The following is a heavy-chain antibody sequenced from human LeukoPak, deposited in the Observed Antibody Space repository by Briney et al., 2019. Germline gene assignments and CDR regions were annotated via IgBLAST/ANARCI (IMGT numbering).Heavy chain of an antibody. CDR2: ISLSSDTI. D-gene: IGHD2-15*01. CDR1: GFSFSVYE. V-gene: IGHV3-48*03. CDR3: ARTYGSGSLDY. J-gene: IGHJ4*02. Sequence: PGGSLRLSCAASGFSFSVYEMNWVRQAPGKGLEWVSYISLSSDTIYYADSVEGRFTISRDNAKNSLYLQMNGLTAEDTAVYYCARTYGSGSLDYGGQGTLVTVSS.